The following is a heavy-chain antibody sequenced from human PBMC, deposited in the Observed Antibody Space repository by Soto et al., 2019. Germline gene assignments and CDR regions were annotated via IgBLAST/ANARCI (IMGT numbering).Heavy chain of an antibody. CDR2: VSGRGGST. Sequence: VHLLESGGGLVQPGGSLRLACTASGFTFNHYAMSWVRQATGKGLEWVSAVSGRGGSTKYADSVKGRFIISRDNSNSTLYLQMDSLRGEDTAVYYCAKDSTVTTSLYFYYYGFDVWGQGTTVTVSS. J-gene: IGHJ6*02. V-gene: IGHV3-23*01. CDR3: AKDSTVTTSLYFYYYGFDV. D-gene: IGHD4-17*01. CDR1: GFTFNHYA.